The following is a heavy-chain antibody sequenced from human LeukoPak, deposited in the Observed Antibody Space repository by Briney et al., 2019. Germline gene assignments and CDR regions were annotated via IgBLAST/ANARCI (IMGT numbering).Heavy chain of an antibody. CDR3: ARGTMVRGAPNDY. CDR2: IYYSGST. V-gene: IGHV4-39*07. Sequence: SETLSLTCTVSDESISSSSSYWGWIRQHPGKGLEWIGSIYYSGSTYYNTSLKSRVTISVDTSKNQFSLKLSSVTAADTAVYYCARGTMVRGAPNDYWGQGTLVTVSS. J-gene: IGHJ4*02. CDR1: DESISSSSSY. D-gene: IGHD3-10*01.